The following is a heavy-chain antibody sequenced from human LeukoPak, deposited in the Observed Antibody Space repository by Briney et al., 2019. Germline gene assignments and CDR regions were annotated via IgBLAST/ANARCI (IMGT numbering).Heavy chain of an antibody. CDR3: ALEDGDTPFGAFDV. V-gene: IGHV3-33*01. J-gene: IGHJ3*01. Sequence: GRSLRLSCAASGFTFSSYGIHWVRLAPGKGLEWVTVIWYDGSKRYYADSVKGRFTISRDNSKNTLYLQMNSLTAEDTAVYYCALEDGDTPFGAFDVWGQGTMVTVSS. CDR2: IWYDGSKR. CDR1: GFTFSSYG. D-gene: IGHD3-10*01.